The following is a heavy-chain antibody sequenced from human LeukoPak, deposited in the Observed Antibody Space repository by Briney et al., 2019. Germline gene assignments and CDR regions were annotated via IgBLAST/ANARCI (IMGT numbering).Heavy chain of an antibody. CDR1: GGTFSSYA. CDR2: IIPIFGTA. CDR3: ASLITIGDYMDV. V-gene: IGHV1-69*01. D-gene: IGHD3-16*01. J-gene: IGHJ6*03. Sequence: SVKVSCKASGGTFSSYAFSWVRQAPGQGLEWMGGIIPIFGTANYAQKFQGRVTITADESTSTAYMELSSLRSEDTAVYYCASLITIGDYMDVWGKGTTVTVSS.